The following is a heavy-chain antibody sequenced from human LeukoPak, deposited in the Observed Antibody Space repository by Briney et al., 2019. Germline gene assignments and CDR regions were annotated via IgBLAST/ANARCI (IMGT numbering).Heavy chain of an antibody. J-gene: IGHJ4*02. CDR3: AREGGIVGALDY. Sequence: GGSLRLSCAASGFTFSSYAIHWVRQAPGKGLEWVAVISYDGSNKYYADSVKGRFTISRDNSKNTLYLQMNSLRAEDTAVYYCAREGGIVGALDYWGQGTLVTVSS. D-gene: IGHD1-26*01. V-gene: IGHV3-30-3*01. CDR1: GFTFSSYA. CDR2: ISYDGSNK.